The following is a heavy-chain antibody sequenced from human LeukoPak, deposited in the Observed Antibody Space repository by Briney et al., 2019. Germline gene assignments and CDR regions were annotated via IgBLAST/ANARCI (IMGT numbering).Heavy chain of an antibody. CDR1: GYTSTSYG. D-gene: IGHD6-19*01. J-gene: IGHJ4*02. CDR3: ARVTAVAGTDYFDY. CDR2: ISAYNGNT. Sequence: ASVKVSCKASGYTSTSYGISWVRQAPGQGLEWMGWISAYNGNTNYAQKLQGRVTMTTDTSTSTAYMELRSLRSDDTAVYYCARVTAVAGTDYFDYWGQGTLVTVSS. V-gene: IGHV1-18*01.